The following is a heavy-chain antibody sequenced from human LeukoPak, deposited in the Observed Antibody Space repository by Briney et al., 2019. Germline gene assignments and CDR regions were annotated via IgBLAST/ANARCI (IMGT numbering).Heavy chain of an antibody. D-gene: IGHD6-19*01. CDR2: ISYDGSNK. CDR1: GFTFSSYA. Sequence: PGGSLRLSCAASGFTFSSYAMHWVRQAPGKGLEWVAVISYDGSNKYYADSVKGRFTISRDNSKNTLYQQMNSPRAEDTAVYYCARDEGVAGFDYWGQGTLVTVSS. J-gene: IGHJ4*02. CDR3: ARDEGVAGFDY. V-gene: IGHV3-30-3*01.